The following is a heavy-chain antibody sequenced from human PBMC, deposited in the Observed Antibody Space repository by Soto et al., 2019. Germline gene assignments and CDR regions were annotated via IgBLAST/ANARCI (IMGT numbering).Heavy chain of an antibody. V-gene: IGHV3-30*18. J-gene: IGHJ5*02. CDR1: GFTLSSHG. D-gene: IGHD5-12*01. Sequence: GWSLRLSCAASGFTLSSHGMQWVRQAPGKGLEWVAVVSYDGGTKYYADSVKGRFTISRDNSKNTLYLQMNSLRAEDTAVYYCAKGPKATTIHWFDPWGQGTLVTVSS. CDR2: VSYDGGTK. CDR3: AKGPKATTIHWFDP.